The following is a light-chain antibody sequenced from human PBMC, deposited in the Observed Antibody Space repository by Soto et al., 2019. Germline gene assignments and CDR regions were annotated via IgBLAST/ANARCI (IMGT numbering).Light chain of an antibody. Sequence: DIQLTQSPSLLSASVGDRVTVTCRASQVISNYLAWYQQKPGKAPQLLISAASTLQGGVPSRFSGSGSGTEFTLTISSLQPEDFATAYCQYLKSYPLTFGGGTKVDIK. V-gene: IGKV1-9*01. CDR1: QVISNY. CDR3: QYLKSYPLT. J-gene: IGKJ4*01. CDR2: AAS.